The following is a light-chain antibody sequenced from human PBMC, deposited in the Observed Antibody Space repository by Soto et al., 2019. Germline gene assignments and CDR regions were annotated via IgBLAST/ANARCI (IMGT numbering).Light chain of an antibody. CDR1: SSDVGGYNY. V-gene: IGLV2-14*01. J-gene: IGLJ3*02. CDR3: TSYTSGSTLRV. Sequence: QSALTQPASVSGSPGQSITISCTGTSSDVGGYNYVSWYQQHPGKALKLMIYEVSNRPSGVSTRFSGSKSGNTASLTISGRQAEDGADYYCTSYTSGSTLRVFGGGTKLTVL. CDR2: EVS.